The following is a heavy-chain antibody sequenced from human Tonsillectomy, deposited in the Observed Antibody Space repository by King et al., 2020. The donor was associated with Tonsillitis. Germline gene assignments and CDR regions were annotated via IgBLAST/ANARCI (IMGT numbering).Heavy chain of an antibody. Sequence: QLQESGSGLVKPSQTLSLTCAVSGGSISSGGYSWSWIRQPPGTGLEWIGYIYHSGSTYYNPSLKSRVTISIDRSKNQFSLKLSSVTAADTAVYYCARGYYDSSGYYDPGAFDIWGQGTMVTVSS. V-gene: IGHV4-30-2*01. CDR3: ARGYYDSSGYYDPGAFDI. D-gene: IGHD3-22*01. CDR1: GGSISSGGYS. J-gene: IGHJ3*02. CDR2: IYHSGST.